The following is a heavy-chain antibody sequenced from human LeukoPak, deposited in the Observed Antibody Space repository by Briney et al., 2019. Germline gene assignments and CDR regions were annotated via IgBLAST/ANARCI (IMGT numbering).Heavy chain of an antibody. CDR2: MNPNSGGT. J-gene: IGHJ4*02. CDR1: GYTFTSYD. Sequence: ASVKVSCKASGYTFTSYDINWVRQATGQGLEWMGWMNPNSGGTNYAQKFQGRATMTRDTSITTAYMELSRLTSDDTAVYFCARDAATTVTTDWGQGTLVTVSS. V-gene: IGHV1-2*02. D-gene: IGHD4-11*01. CDR3: ARDAATTVTTD.